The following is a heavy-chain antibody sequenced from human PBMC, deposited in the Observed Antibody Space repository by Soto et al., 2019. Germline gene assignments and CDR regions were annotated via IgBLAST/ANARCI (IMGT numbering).Heavy chain of an antibody. V-gene: IGHV1-3*01. CDR3: AREGCSGGSCYPMGAFDI. J-gene: IGHJ3*02. Sequence: QVQLVQSGAEVKKPGASVKVSCKASGYTFTSYAMHWVRQAPGQRLEWMGWINAGNGNTKYSQKFQGRVTITRDTSASTAYMELSSLRPEDTAVYYCAREGCSGGSCYPMGAFDIWGQGTMVTVSS. CDR1: GYTFTSYA. D-gene: IGHD2-15*01. CDR2: INAGNGNT.